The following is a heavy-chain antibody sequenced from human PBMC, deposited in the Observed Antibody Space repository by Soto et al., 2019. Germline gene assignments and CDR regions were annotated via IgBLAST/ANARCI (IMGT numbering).Heavy chain of an antibody. Sequence: GESLKISCAASGFTFSSYAMHWVRQAPGKGLEYVSAISSNGGSTYYANSVKGRFTISRDNSKNTLYLQMGSLRAEDMAVYYCARVIGRGIFDYWGQGTLVTVSS. CDR1: GFTFSSYA. D-gene: IGHD6-13*01. J-gene: IGHJ4*02. CDR3: ARVIGRGIFDY. V-gene: IGHV3-64*01. CDR2: ISSNGGST.